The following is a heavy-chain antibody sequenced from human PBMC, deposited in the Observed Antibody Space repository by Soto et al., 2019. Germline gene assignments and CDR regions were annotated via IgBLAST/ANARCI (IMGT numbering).Heavy chain of an antibody. CDR2: IYPSGST. D-gene: IGHD2-15*01. V-gene: IGHV4-4*07. CDR1: DDSLSTYY. CDR3: ARAEIPRGGWFRP. J-gene: IGHJ5*02. Sequence: ETLSLTCNVSDDSLSTYYWSWIRQPAGKGLEWIGRIYPSGSTNYNPSLKGRVSMSVDTSKKQFSLKMISVTAADTAMYYCARAEIPRGGWFRPWGQGVLVTVSS.